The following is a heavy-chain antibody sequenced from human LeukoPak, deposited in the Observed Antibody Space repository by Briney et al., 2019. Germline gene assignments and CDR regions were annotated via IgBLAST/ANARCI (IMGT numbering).Heavy chain of an antibody. J-gene: IGHJ4*02. Sequence: GGSLRLSCAASGFTFSSYAMSWVRQGPGKGLEWVSAISGSGSSTYYADSVKGRFTISRDNSKHTLYLQMNSLRAEDTAVYYCAKEVGYYYDSSGYCDYWGQGTLVTVSS. CDR1: GFTFSSYA. V-gene: IGHV3-23*01. D-gene: IGHD3-22*01. CDR3: AKEVGYYYDSSGYCDY. CDR2: ISGSGSST.